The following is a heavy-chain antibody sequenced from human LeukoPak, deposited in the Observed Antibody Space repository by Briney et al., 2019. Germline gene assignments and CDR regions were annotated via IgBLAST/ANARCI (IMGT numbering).Heavy chain of an antibody. CDR3: ARDLNWPGP. Sequence: GGSLRLSCSASGFTFNTSWMAWVRQSPGKGLECVANIKTDGGEKYYLGSVEGRFSISRDNAKNTLYLQMNSLRVDDTAIYFCARDLNWPGPWGQGTLVTVSS. V-gene: IGHV3-7*03. CDR2: IKTDGGEK. CDR1: GFTFNTSW. J-gene: IGHJ5*02.